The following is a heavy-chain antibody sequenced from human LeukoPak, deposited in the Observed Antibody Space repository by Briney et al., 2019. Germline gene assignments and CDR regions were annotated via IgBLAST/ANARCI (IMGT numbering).Heavy chain of an antibody. D-gene: IGHD2-2*01. CDR2: IYYSGST. J-gene: IGHJ6*02. V-gene: IGHV4-59*12. CDR1: GGSISSYY. CDR3: ARALTPLDIVVVPAASPGGMDV. Sequence: PSETLSLTCTVSGGSISSYYWSWIRQPPGKGLEWIGYIYYSGSTNYNPSLKSRVTISVDTSKNQFSLKLSSVTAADTAVYYCARALTPLDIVVVPAASPGGMDVWGQGTTVTVSS.